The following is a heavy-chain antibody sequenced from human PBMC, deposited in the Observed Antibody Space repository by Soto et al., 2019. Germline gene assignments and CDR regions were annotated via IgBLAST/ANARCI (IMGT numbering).Heavy chain of an antibody. D-gene: IGHD6-19*01. V-gene: IGHV4-59*01. CDR1: GLSISGYY. Sequence: QVQLQESGPGLVKPSETLSLTCSVSGLSISGYYWSWIRQPPGKGLEYIGYIYYIGSTNYNPSLKSRITISVDTSKKQFSLNLSSVTAADTAVYYCAGSIAVAGTPFDYWGQGILVTVSS. J-gene: IGHJ4*02. CDR3: AGSIAVAGTPFDY. CDR2: IYYIGST.